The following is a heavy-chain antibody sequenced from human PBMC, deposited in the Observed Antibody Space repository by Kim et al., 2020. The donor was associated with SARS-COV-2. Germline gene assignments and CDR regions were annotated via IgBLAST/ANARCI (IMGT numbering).Heavy chain of an antibody. Sequence: YAASGKRRITISRRNSKNTLYLKMNSLRAEATAVYYCEKSAVAADSFFDYWGQGTLVTVSS. D-gene: IGHD6-19*01. V-gene: IGHV3-30*02. J-gene: IGHJ4*02. CDR3: EKSAVAADSFFDY.